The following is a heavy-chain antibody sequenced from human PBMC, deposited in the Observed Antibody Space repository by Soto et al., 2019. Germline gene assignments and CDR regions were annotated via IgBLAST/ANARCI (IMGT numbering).Heavy chain of an antibody. V-gene: IGHV3-30*18. CDR3: AKAGDSGYCDH. Sequence: QVQLVESGGGVVQPGRSLRLSCAVSGFTFSDYGMHWVRKAPGKGLEWVAVISYDGTQKYFADSVKGRFTISRDDSENTLYLQMNSLTPEDTAVYYCAKAGDSGYCDHWGQGTLVTVAS. CDR1: GFTFSDYG. D-gene: IGHD3-22*01. CDR2: ISYDGTQK. J-gene: IGHJ4*02.